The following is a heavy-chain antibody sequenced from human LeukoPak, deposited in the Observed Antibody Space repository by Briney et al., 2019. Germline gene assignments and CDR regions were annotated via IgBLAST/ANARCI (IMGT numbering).Heavy chain of an antibody. CDR1: GYSFTGYY. CDR2: INPNSGDT. Sequence: ASVEVSCKASGYSFTGYYMHWVRQAPGQGLEWMGWINPNSGDTNYAQKFQGRVTMTRDTSISTAYMELSSLRSDDTAVYYCARDLAAAGRLYYFDYWGQGTLVTVSS. D-gene: IGHD6-13*01. J-gene: IGHJ4*02. V-gene: IGHV1-2*02. CDR3: ARDLAAAGRLYYFDY.